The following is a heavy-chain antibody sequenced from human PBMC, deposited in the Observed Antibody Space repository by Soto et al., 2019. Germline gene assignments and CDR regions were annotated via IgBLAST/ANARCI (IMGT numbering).Heavy chain of an antibody. CDR1: GGSISSGGYY. CDR2: IYYSGST. Sequence: SETLSLTCAVSGGSISSGGYYWSWIRQHPGKGLEWIGYIYYSGSTYYNPSLKSRVTISVDTSKNQFSLKLSSVTAADTAVYYCVRDRDNSAYYIDSVDYWGQGTLVTVSS. J-gene: IGHJ4*02. D-gene: IGHD3-22*01. CDR3: VRDRDNSAYYIDSVDY. V-gene: IGHV4-31*11.